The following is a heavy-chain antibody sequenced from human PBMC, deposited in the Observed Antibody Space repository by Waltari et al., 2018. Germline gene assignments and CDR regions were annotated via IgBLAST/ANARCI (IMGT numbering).Heavy chain of an antibody. V-gene: IGHV4-39*01. J-gene: IGHJ4*02. D-gene: IGHD6-13*01. CDR1: GGSISSSSYY. CDR3: ASSSSWFYFDY. Sequence: QLQLQESGPGLVKPSETLSLTCTVSGGSISSSSYYWGWIRQPPGKGLEWIGSSYYSGRTYYNPSLNRRVTISVDTSKNQFSLKLSSVTAADTAVYYCASSSSWFYFDYWGQGTLVTVSS. CDR2: SYYSGRT.